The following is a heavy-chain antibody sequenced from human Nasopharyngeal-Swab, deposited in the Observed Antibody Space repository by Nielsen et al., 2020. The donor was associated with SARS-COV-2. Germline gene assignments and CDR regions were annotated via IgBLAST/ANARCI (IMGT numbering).Heavy chain of an antibody. J-gene: IGHJ6*02. Sequence: WIRQPPGKGLVWVSRINSEGTTITYADSAKGRFTISRDNAKNTLYLQMNSLRADDTAVYHCARAQYGSRGIDAWGQGTTVTVSS. V-gene: IGHV3-74*01. CDR3: ARAQYGSRGIDA. CDR2: INSEGTTI. D-gene: IGHD6-13*01.